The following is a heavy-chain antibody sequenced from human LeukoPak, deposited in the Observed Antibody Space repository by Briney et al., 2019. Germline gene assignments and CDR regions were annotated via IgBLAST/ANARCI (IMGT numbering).Heavy chain of an antibody. CDR2: ISGSGGNT. J-gene: IGHJ4*02. Sequence: PGGSLRLSCTASGFTFSTYAMNWVRQAPGKGLEWVSIISGSGGNTFYADSVKGRFTISRDNSKNTLYLQMNNLRDEDTAVYYCAKDPPCSGGTCYGYFESWGEGTLGTVSS. CDR1: GFTFSTYA. V-gene: IGHV3-23*01. D-gene: IGHD2-15*01. CDR3: AKDPPCSGGTCYGYFES.